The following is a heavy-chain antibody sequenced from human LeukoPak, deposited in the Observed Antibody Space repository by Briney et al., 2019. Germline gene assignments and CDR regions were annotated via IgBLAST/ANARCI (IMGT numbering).Heavy chain of an antibody. D-gene: IGHD3-22*01. CDR3: ARGGSMIRGANAFDI. CDR2: IFSDGRT. CDR1: GFIVKTNY. J-gene: IGHJ3*02. V-gene: IGHV3-66*01. Sequence: GGSLRLSCAASGFIVKTNYISWVRQAPGKGLEWLSVIFSDGRTYCTDSVKGRFLMSRDDSENTVYLQMNYLRADDTALYYCARGGSMIRGANAFDIWGHGTMVTVSS.